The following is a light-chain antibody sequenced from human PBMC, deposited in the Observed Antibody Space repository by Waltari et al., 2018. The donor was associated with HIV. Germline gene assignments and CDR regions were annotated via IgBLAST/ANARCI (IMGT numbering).Light chain of an antibody. V-gene: IGKV3-15*01. J-gene: IGKJ2*01. CDR1: QSISAK. Sequence: EIVMTQSPPTLSVSPGQRVTLSCRASQSISAKVDWYQQRPGQATRLLIYEAATRPTGIPARFSGSGSGTEFTLTISSLQSEDFATYFCQQYDSGPRGITFGQGTMLEIK. CDR3: QQYDSGPRGIT. CDR2: EAA.